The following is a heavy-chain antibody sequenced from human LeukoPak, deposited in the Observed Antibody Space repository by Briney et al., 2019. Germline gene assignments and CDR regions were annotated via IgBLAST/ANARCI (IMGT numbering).Heavy chain of an antibody. D-gene: IGHD1-1*01. CDR3: ARSAPTNYFDH. CDR1: GYTLTSYA. CDR2: INTNTGNP. V-gene: IGHV7-4-1*02. J-gene: IGHJ4*02. Sequence: ASVKVSCKASGYTLTSYAVNWVRQAPGQGLEWMGWINTNTGNPTYAQGFTGRFVFSLDTSVSTAYLQISSLKAEDTAVYYCARSAPTNYFDHWGQGTLVTVSS.